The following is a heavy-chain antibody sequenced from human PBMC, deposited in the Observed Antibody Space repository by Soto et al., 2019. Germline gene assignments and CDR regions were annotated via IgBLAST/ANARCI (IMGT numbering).Heavy chain of an antibody. CDR3: ARRARPDFYYMDV. Sequence: ESGGGLAQPGGSLRLSCAASGFTLSRYAMDWVRQAPGKGLEYVSGISTNGVGTYYANSVQGRFTISRDNSKNTVYLQMGSLRPEDMAVYYCARRARPDFYYMDVWGKGTTVTVSS. CDR1: GFTLSRYA. D-gene: IGHD6-6*01. J-gene: IGHJ6*03. CDR2: ISTNGVGT. V-gene: IGHV3-64*01.